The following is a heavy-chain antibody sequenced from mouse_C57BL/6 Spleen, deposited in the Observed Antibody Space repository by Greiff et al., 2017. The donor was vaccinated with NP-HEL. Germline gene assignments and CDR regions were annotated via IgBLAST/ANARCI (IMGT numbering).Heavy chain of an antibody. CDR3: ARWGDDYDVRDY. CDR2: IDPSDSYT. CDR1: GYTFTSYW. Sequence: QVQLQQPGAELVMPGASVKLSCKASGYTFTSYWMHWVKQRPGQGLEWIGEIDPSDSYTNYNQKFKGKSTLTVDKSSSTAYMQLSSLTSEDSAVYYCARWGDDYDVRDYWGQGTTLTVSS. J-gene: IGHJ2*01. D-gene: IGHD2-4*01. V-gene: IGHV1-69*01.